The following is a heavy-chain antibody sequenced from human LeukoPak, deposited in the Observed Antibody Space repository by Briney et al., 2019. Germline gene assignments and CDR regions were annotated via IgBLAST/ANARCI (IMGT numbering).Heavy chain of an antibody. CDR3: ARDDLLHRNWFDP. Sequence: GGSLRLSCAASGFTFARYGMTWVRQAPGKGLEWVSVSALTHGGYTTYYADSVKGRFTVSRDNSKSTLYLQMNSLRVEDTAFYYCARDDLLHRNWFDPWGQGTLVTVSS. CDR2: LTHGGYTT. D-gene: IGHD3-22*01. J-gene: IGHJ5*02. V-gene: IGHV3-23*01. CDR1: GFTFARYG.